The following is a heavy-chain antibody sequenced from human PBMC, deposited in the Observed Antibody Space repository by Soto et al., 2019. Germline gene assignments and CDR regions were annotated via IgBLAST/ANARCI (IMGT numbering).Heavy chain of an antibody. J-gene: IGHJ4*02. V-gene: IGHV3-23*01. CDR2: ISSSDDST. CDR1: GFTFSSYA. CDR3: GTREENSLNYLKY. D-gene: IGHD3-10*01. Sequence: GGSLRLSCAASGFTFSSYAASWVRQAPGKGLEWVSSISSSDDSTYYADPVKGRFTISRDNSKSILYLQMNSLRAEDTAIYYCGTREENSLNYLKYGAQGTLVTVSP.